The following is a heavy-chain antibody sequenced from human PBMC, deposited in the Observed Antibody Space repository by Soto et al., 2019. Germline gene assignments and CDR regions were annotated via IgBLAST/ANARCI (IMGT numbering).Heavy chain of an antibody. D-gene: IGHD3-22*01. CDR1: GFTFSSYG. CDR2: ISYDGSNK. J-gene: IGHJ1*01. Sequence: QPGGSLRLSCAASGFTFSSYGMHWVRQAPGKGLEWVAVISYDGSNKYYADSVKGRFTISRDNSKNTLYLQMNSLRAEDTAVYYCAKPSEAPNYYYDSSGPTREYFQHCGQGTLVTVSS. V-gene: IGHV3-30*18. CDR3: AKPSEAPNYYYDSSGPTREYFQH.